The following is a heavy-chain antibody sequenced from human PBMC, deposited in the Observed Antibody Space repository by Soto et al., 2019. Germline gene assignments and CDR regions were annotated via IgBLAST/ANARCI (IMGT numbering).Heavy chain of an antibody. D-gene: IGHD3-22*01. Sequence: EVQLVECGGGLVKPGGSLRLSCAASGFTFSTYSMNWVRQAPGKGLEWVSSISSSSSYIYYADSVKGRFTISRDNAKNSLYLQMNSLRAEDTAVYYCARYDSSGYYWPYYYYGMDVWGQGTTVTVSS. V-gene: IGHV3-21*01. CDR2: ISSSSSYI. J-gene: IGHJ6*02. CDR1: GFTFSTYS. CDR3: ARYDSSGYYWPYYYYGMDV.